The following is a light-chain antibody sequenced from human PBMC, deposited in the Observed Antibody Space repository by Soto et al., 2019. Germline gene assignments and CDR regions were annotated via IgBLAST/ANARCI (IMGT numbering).Light chain of an antibody. Sequence: QSLFPQPACVSGSYVQSITISCTGTRGVVGSYNLVSWYQQHPGKAPKFMIYGVTKRPSGVSNRFSGSKSGNTASLTISGLQAEDEADYYSCSYSGRNTYVFGTGTRSPS. V-gene: IGLV2-23*02. CDR3: CSYSGRNTYV. CDR2: GVT. J-gene: IGLJ1*01. CDR1: RGVVGSYNL.